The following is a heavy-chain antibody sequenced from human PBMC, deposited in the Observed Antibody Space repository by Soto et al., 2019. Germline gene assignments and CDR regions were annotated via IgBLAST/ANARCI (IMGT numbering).Heavy chain of an antibody. Sequence: QVPLVQSGAEVKKPGASVKVSCEASGYLFTTYDISWVRQAPGQGLEWLGWISAYSGDKKYAQRLQGRVTMTTDTSTSTAYMELRSLRSDDTAVYYCTRTPRGAGTFDYWGQGTLVTVSS. V-gene: IGHV1-18*01. CDR2: ISAYSGDK. D-gene: IGHD2-15*01. CDR1: GYLFTTYD. CDR3: TRTPRGAGTFDY. J-gene: IGHJ4*02.